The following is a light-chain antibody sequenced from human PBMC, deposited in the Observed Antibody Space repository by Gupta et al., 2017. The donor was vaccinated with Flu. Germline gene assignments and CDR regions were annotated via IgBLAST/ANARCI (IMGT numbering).Light chain of an antibody. Sequence: DILLTQSPPSLSASVGDRVTITCRASQTITTYFSWYQQKPGTAPKLLIYAASNLQSGVPSRCGGRGSRKDFTPTISSVQQEDAATYCQQQTFDSPYTFGQGTKLEIK. J-gene: IGKJ2*01. CDR2: AAS. CDR3: QQTFDSPYT. V-gene: IGKV1-39*01. CDR1: QTITTY.